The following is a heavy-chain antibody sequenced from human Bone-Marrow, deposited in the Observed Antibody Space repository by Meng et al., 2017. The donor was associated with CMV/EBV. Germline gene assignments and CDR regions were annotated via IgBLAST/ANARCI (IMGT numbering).Heavy chain of an antibody. CDR3: AKDIAAGYYYYYGMDV. J-gene: IGHJ6*02. V-gene: IGHV3-21*06. CDR1: GFTFSSYS. D-gene: IGHD6-13*01. CDR2: IRSHSNNM. Sequence: GESLKISCAASGFTFSSYSMNWVRQAPGKGLEWVASIRSHSNNMYYVDSVKGRFTITRDNAKNSLYLQMNSLRAEDTAVYYCAKDIAAGYYYYYGMDVWGQGTTVTVSS.